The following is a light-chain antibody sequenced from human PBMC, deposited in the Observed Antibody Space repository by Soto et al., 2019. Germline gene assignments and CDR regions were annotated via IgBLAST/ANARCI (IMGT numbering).Light chain of an antibody. CDR3: QQYITSPYA. CDR2: EAS. CDR1: QSTSTW. Sequence: DIQLTQSPSTLSASVGDRVTITCRASQSTSTWFAWYQQRPGKTPKLLISEASKLESGVPYRFSGSGSGTEFTLTISSLQPDDFATYYCQQYITSPYAFGQGTKVEIK. V-gene: IGKV1-5*03. J-gene: IGKJ1*01.